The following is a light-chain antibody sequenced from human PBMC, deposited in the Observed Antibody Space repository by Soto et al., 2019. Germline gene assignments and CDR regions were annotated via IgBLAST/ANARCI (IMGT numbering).Light chain of an antibody. CDR3: QQYNTYSRT. CDR2: KAS. J-gene: IGKJ1*01. CDR1: QSISTY. Sequence: DIQMTQSPSTLSASVGDRVAITCRASQSISTYLAWYQQKPGKAPKLLIYKASSLESGVPSRFSGSGSGAEFTLTISSLQPDDFATYYCQQYNTYSRTLGQGTKVEIK. V-gene: IGKV1-5*03.